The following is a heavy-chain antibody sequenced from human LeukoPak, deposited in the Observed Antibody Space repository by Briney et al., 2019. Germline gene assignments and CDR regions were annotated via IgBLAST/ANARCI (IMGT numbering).Heavy chain of an antibody. CDR2: IKQDGSEK. CDR3: ARDYYEGETDY. V-gene: IGHV3-7*03. D-gene: IGHD3-22*01. J-gene: IGHJ4*02. CDR1: GFTFSIYW. Sequence: PGGSLRLSCAASGFTFSIYWMSWVRQAPGKGLEWVANIKQDGSEKYYVDSVKGRFTISRDNAKNSLYLQMNSLRAEDTAVYYCARDYYEGETDYWGQGTLVTVSS.